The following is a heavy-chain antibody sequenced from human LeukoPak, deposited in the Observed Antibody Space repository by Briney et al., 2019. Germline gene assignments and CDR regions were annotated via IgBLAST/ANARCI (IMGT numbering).Heavy chain of an antibody. CDR3: AKDRRAGGYSKLFLLDY. V-gene: IGHV3-23*01. CDR1: GFTFSSYA. CDR2: ISGSGGST. Sequence: GGSLRLSCAASGFTFSSYAMSWVRQAPGKGLEWVSAISGSGGSTYYADSVKGRFTISRDNSKNTLYLQMSSLRAEDTAVYYCAKDRRAGGYSKLFLLDYWGQGTLVTVSS. J-gene: IGHJ4*02. D-gene: IGHD1-26*01.